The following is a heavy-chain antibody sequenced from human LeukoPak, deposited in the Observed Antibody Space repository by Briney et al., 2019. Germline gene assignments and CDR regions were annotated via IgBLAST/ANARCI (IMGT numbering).Heavy chain of an antibody. J-gene: IGHJ3*02. V-gene: IGHV3-23*01. CDR3: AKRGNGSGWYDAFDI. CDR2: ISGSGGST. CDR1: GFTFSSYA. Sequence: HSGGSLRLSCAASGFTFSSYAMSWVRQAPGKGLEWVSAISGSGGSTYYADSVKGRFTISRDNSKNTLYLQMNSLRAEDTAVYYCAKRGNGSGWYDAFDIWGQGTMVTVSS. D-gene: IGHD6-19*01.